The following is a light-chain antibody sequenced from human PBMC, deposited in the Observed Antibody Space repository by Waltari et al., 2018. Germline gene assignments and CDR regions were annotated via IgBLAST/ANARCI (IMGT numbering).Light chain of an antibody. V-gene: IGLV1-40*01. CDR2: GNN. Sequence: QSVLTQPPSMSGAPGQRVTISFTGTSSHIVACSAGHWYQQRPGTAPKLLIYGNNNRPSGVPDRFSASKSDISASLAITGLQAEDEADYYCQSYDRNLVVFGGGTKLTVL. CDR3: QSYDRNLVV. J-gene: IGLJ2*01. CDR1: SSHIVACSA.